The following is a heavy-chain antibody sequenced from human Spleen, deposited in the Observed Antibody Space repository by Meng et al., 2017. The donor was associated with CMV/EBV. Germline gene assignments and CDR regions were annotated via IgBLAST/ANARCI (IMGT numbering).Heavy chain of an antibody. Sequence: GGSLRLSCAASGFTFSSYAMSWVRQAPGKGLEWVSAISGSGGSTYYADSVKGRFTISRDNSKNTLYLQMNSLRGDDTAIYYCARDGKYCSSGTCDYYIMDVWGQGTTVTVSS. D-gene: IGHD2-15*01. V-gene: IGHV3-23*01. CDR1: GFTFSSYA. CDR3: ARDGKYCSSGTCDYYIMDV. J-gene: IGHJ6*02. CDR2: ISGSGGST.